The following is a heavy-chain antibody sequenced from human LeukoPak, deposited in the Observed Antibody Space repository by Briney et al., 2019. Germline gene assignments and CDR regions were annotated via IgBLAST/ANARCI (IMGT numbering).Heavy chain of an antibody. V-gene: IGHV1-69*13. J-gene: IGHJ4*02. CDR2: IIPIFGTA. CDR1: GGTFSSYA. Sequence: SVKVSCKASGGTFSSYAICWVRQAPGQGLEWMGGIIPIFGTANYAQKFQGRVTITADESTSTAYMELSSLRSEDTAVYYCAREGAVAGSGYYFDYWGQGTLVTVSS. CDR3: AREGAVAGSGYYFDY. D-gene: IGHD6-19*01.